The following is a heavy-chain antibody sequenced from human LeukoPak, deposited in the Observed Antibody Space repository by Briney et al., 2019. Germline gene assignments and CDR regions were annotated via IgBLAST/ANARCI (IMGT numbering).Heavy chain of an antibody. V-gene: IGHV3-21*01. CDR2: ISSSSSYI. D-gene: IGHD3-9*01. Sequence: GGSLRLSCAASGFTFSSYSMNWVRQAPGKGLEWVSSISSSSSYIYYVDSVKGRFTISRDNAKNSLYLQMNSLRAEDTAVYYCARDVDISTVYSFDNWGQGTLVTVSS. CDR1: GFTFSSYS. J-gene: IGHJ4*02. CDR3: ARDVDISTVYSFDN.